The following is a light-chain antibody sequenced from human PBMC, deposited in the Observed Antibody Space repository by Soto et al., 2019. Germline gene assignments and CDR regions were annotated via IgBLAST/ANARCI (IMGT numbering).Light chain of an antibody. V-gene: IGKV1-5*01. CDR3: QQSYITLYS. Sequence: DIQMTQSPSTVSASVGDAVTITCRASQSISTWLAWYQQKPGKAPNLLIYDASTLESGGPSGFSGSGSGTEFTLTISSLQPDDSATYYCQQSYITLYSFGQGTRLEIK. J-gene: IGKJ2*01. CDR2: DAS. CDR1: QSISTW.